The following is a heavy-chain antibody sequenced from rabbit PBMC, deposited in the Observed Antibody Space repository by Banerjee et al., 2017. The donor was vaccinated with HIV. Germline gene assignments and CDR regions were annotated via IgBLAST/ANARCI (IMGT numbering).Heavy chain of an antibody. CDR3: ARNYVNVFDP. Sequence: QEQLEESGGGLVKPEGSLTLTCKASGFTFSEKAVMCWVRQAPGKGPEWIACINTSDGDTDYANWPKGRFTISKTSSTTVTLQMTSLTAADTATYFCARNYVNVFDPWGPGTLVTVS. V-gene: IGHV1S45*01. J-gene: IGHJ2*01. CDR1: GFTFSEKAV. CDR2: INTSDGDT. D-gene: IGHD1-1*01.